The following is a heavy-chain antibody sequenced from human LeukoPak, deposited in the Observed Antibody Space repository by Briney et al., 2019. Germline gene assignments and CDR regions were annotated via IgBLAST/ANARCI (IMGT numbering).Heavy chain of an antibody. CDR3: ARGRGSDYYDSSGYYYEGYNWFDP. CDR2: INPNSGGT. D-gene: IGHD3-22*01. J-gene: IGHJ5*02. CDR1: GYTFTGYY. Sequence: ASVKVSCKASGYTFTGYYMHWVRQAPGQGLEWMGWINPNSGGTNYAQKFQGRVTMTRDTSISTAYMELSRLRSDDTAVYYCARGRGSDYYDSSGYYYEGYNWFDPWGQGTLVTVSS. V-gene: IGHV1-2*02.